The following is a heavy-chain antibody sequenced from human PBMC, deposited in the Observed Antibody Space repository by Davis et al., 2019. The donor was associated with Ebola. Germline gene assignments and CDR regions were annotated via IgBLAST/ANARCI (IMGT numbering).Heavy chain of an antibody. CDR3: VREYSGQTTGWFGWLDP. D-gene: IGHD3-10*01. CDR1: GFTFPVYW. V-gene: IGHV3-7*03. Sequence: GGSLRLSCVASGFTFPVYWMSWVRQAPGKGLEWVANINQDGSVQHYLESVKGRFIVSRDNAKKSLYLEMNSLRVEDTAVYYCVREYSGQTTGWFGWLDPWGQGTLVTVSS. CDR2: INQDGSVQ. J-gene: IGHJ5*02.